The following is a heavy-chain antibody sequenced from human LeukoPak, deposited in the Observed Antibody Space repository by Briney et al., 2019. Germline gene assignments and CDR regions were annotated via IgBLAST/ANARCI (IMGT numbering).Heavy chain of an antibody. CDR1: GGTFSSYA. V-gene: IGHV1-69*04. J-gene: IGHJ6*02. D-gene: IGHD3-3*01. CDR2: IIPILGIA. CDR3: ARGNITIFGVVIDPYGMDV. Sequence: SVKVSCKASGGTFSSYAISWVRQAPGRGLEWMGRIIPILGIANYAQKFQGRVTITADKSTSTAYMELSSLRSEDTAVYYCARGNITIFGVVIDPYGMDVWGQGTTVTVSS.